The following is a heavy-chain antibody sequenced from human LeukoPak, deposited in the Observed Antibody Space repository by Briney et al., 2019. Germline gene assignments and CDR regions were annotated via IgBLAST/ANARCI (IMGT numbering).Heavy chain of an antibody. D-gene: IGHD2-2*01. CDR3: ARDDRLTDIVVVPAPTGLAY. Sequence: ASVKVSCKASGYTFTSYYMHWVRQAPGQGLEWMGRINPSGGSTSYAQKFQGRVTMTRDTSTSTVYMELSSVRSEDTAVYYCARDDRLTDIVVVPAPTGLAYWGQVTLVSVSS. CDR1: GYTFTSYY. CDR2: INPSGGST. V-gene: IGHV1-46*03. J-gene: IGHJ4*02.